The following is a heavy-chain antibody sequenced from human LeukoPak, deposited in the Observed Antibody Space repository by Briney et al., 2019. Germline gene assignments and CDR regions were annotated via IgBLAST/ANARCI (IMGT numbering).Heavy chain of an antibody. Sequence: SETLSLTCAVSGGSISSSNWWSWVRQPPGKGLEWIGSIYYSGSTYYNPSLKSRVTISVDTSKNQFSLKLSSVTAADTAVYYCARGGTLRYFDWPFDIWGQGTMVTVSS. D-gene: IGHD3-9*01. V-gene: IGHV4-4*02. CDR2: IYYSGST. J-gene: IGHJ3*02. CDR1: GGSISSSNW. CDR3: ARGGTLRYFDWPFDI.